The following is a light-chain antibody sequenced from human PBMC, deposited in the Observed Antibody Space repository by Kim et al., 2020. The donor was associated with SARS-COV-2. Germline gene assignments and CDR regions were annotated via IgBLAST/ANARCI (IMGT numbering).Light chain of an antibody. Sequence: QSVLTQPPSASGTPGQRVTISCSGASNIISNYVYWFQQLPGTAPKLLIYRDNQRPSGVPDRFSGSKSGTSASLAISGLRSEDEADYYCAAWDHSLSGYWVFGGGTQLTVL. CDR2: RDN. CDR1: SNIISNY. CDR3: AAWDHSLSGYWV. J-gene: IGLJ3*02. V-gene: IGLV1-47*01.